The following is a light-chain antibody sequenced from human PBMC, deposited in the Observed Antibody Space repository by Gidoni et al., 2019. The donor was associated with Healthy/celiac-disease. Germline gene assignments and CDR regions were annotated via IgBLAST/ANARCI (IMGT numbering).Light chain of an antibody. V-gene: IGLV3-1*01. Sequence: SYELTQPPSVSVPPGQTASITCSGDKLGDKYACWYQQTPGQSPVLVIYQDSKRPSGIPERFSGSNSGNTATLTISGTQAMDEADYYCQAWDSSTGGVFGTGTKVTVL. CDR3: QAWDSSTGGV. CDR1: KLGDKY. CDR2: QDS. J-gene: IGLJ1*01.